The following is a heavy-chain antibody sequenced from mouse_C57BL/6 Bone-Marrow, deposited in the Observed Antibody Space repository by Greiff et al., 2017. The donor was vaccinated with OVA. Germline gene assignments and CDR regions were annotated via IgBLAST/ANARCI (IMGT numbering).Heavy chain of an antibody. CDR1: GYTFTSYW. CDR2: IHPNSGST. J-gene: IGHJ3*01. Sequence: QVQLQQPGAELVKPGASVKLSCKASGYTFTSYWMHWVKQRPGQGLEWIGMIHPNSGSTNYNQKFKGKSTLTVDKSSSTAYMQLSSLTSEDSAVYYCARYYGSSSWFAYWGQGTLVTVSA. CDR3: ARYYGSSSWFAY. D-gene: IGHD1-1*01. V-gene: IGHV1-64*01.